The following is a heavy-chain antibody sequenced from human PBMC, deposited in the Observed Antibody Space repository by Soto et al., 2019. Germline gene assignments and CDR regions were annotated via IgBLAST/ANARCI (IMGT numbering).Heavy chain of an antibody. Sequence: ESLKISCKGSGYSFTNYWIGWVRQLPGKGLEWMGIIYPGDSDTRYSPSFQGQVTISADKSISTAYLQWSSLRASDTAMYYCAIGGDRYFFEVWAQGTMLTVSS. D-gene: IGHD2-21*02. V-gene: IGHV5-51*01. CDR2: IYPGDSDT. J-gene: IGHJ3*01. CDR3: AIGGDRYFFEV. CDR1: GYSFTNYW.